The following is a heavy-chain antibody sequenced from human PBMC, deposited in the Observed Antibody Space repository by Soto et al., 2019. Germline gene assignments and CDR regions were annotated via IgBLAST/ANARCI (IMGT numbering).Heavy chain of an antibody. J-gene: IGHJ6*02. V-gene: IGHV3-48*02. D-gene: IGHD2-15*01. CDR2: ISSSDRTI. Sequence: GSLRLSCAASGFTFRSYSMNWVRQAPGKGLEWVSYISSSDRTINYADSVKGRLIISRDNAKNSLYLQMHSLRDEDTAVYYCAREGWPLLQTGMDVWGQGTTVTVSS. CDR3: AREGWPLLQTGMDV. CDR1: GFTFRSYS.